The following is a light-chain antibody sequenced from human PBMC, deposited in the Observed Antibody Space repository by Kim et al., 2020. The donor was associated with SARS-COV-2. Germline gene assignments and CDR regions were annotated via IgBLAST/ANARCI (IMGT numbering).Light chain of an antibody. Sequence: DVQMTQSPSSLSAYVGDRITITCQASQDINKYLNWYQQKQGQAPKLLIYDASILETGVPSRFSGSRSGTDFTVTISSLQPEDIGTYHCQQYVNLPYTFGQGTKVDIK. V-gene: IGKV1-33*01. CDR2: DAS. CDR1: QDINKY. J-gene: IGKJ2*01. CDR3: QQYVNLPYT.